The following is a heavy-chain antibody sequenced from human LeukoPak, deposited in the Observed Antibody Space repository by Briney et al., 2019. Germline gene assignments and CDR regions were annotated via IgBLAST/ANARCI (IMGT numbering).Heavy chain of an antibody. V-gene: IGHV3-20*04. D-gene: IGHD3-9*01. CDR3: ARSTAKLTGYYNYMDV. J-gene: IGHJ6*03. Sequence: RPGGSLRLSCAASGFTFDDYGMSWVRQAPGKGLEWVSGINWNGGSTGYADSVKGRFTISRDNAKNSLHLQMNSLRAEDTALYYCARSTAKLTGYYNYMDVWGKGTTVTVSS. CDR1: GFTFDDYG. CDR2: INWNGGST.